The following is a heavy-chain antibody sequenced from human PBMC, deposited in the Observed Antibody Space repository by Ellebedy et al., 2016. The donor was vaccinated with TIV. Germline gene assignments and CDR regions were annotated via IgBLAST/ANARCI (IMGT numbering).Heavy chain of an antibody. Sequence: MPSETLSLTCTVSGGSISSGGYYRSWIRQHPGKGLEWIGYIYYSGSTYYNPSLKSRVTISVDTSKNQFSLKLSSVTAADTAVYYCATRREYAMDYYYGMDVWGQGTTVTVSS. D-gene: IGHD2-8*01. CDR3: ATRREYAMDYYYGMDV. J-gene: IGHJ6*02. V-gene: IGHV4-31*03. CDR1: GGSISSGGYY. CDR2: IYYSGST.